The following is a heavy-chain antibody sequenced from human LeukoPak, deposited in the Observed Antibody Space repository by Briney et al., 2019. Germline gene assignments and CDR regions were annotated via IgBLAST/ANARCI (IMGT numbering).Heavy chain of an antibody. J-gene: IGHJ4*02. Sequence: SETLSLTCAVYGGSFSGYYWSWIRQPPGKGLEWIGEINHSGSTNYNPSLKSRVTISVDTSKNQFSLRLSSVTAADTAVYFCARDLGGGYWGQGALVTVSS. CDR1: GGSFSGYY. CDR2: INHSGST. CDR3: ARDLGGGY. V-gene: IGHV4-34*01. D-gene: IGHD3-16*01.